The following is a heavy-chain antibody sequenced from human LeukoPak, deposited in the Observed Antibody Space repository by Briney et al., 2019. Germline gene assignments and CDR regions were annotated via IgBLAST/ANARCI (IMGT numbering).Heavy chain of an antibody. Sequence: ASVKVSCKASGYTFTSYYMHWVRQAPGQGLEWMGIINPSGGSTSYAQKFQGRVTMTTDTSTSTAYMELRSLRSDDTAVYYCARVRITMIATGADYWGQGTLVTVSS. CDR1: GYTFTSYY. V-gene: IGHV1-46*01. J-gene: IGHJ4*02. D-gene: IGHD3-22*01. CDR3: ARVRITMIATGADY. CDR2: INPSGGST.